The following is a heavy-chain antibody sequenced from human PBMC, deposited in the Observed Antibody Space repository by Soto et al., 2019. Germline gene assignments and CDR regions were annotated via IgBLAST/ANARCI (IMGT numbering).Heavy chain of an antibody. Sequence: GGSLRLSCAASGFTFSSYSMNWVRQAQGKGLEWVSSISSSSSYIYYVDSVKGRFTTSRDNAKNSLYLQMNSLRAEDTAVYYCARAALTNYDFWSGYSFPPYGMDVWGQGTTVTVSS. V-gene: IGHV3-21*01. CDR3: ARAALTNYDFWSGYSFPPYGMDV. J-gene: IGHJ6*02. CDR2: ISSSSSYI. CDR1: GFTFSSYS. D-gene: IGHD3-3*01.